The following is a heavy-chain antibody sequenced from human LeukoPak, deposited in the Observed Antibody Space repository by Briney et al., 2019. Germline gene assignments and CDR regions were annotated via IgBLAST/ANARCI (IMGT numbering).Heavy chain of an antibody. J-gene: IGHJ4*02. CDR2: FDPEDGET. CDR3: ATDRGWFGELFIDY. Sequence: ASVKVSCKASGGTFSSYSICWVRQAPGQGLEWMGGFDPEDGETIYAQKFQGRVTMTEDTSTDTAYMELSSLRSEDTAVYYCATDRGWFGELFIDYWGQGTLVTVSS. D-gene: IGHD3-10*01. CDR1: GGTFSSYS. V-gene: IGHV1-24*01.